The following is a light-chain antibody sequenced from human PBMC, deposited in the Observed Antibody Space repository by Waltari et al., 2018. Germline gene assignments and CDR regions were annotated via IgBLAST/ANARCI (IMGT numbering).Light chain of an antibody. J-gene: IGLJ1*01. CDR1: SSDVGGYNY. CDR2: EVS. Sequence: QSALTQPASVSGSPGQSITISCTGTSSDVGGYNYVSWYQQHPGKAPKLLIYEVSNRPSGVSNRFSGSKSGNTASLTISGLQAEDEADDYCCSYTGSSSPYVFGAGTKVTVL. CDR3: CSYTGSSSPYV. V-gene: IGLV2-14*01.